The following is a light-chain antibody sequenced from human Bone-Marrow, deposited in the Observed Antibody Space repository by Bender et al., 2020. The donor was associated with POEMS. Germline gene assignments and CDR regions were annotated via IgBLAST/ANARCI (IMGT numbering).Light chain of an antibody. Sequence: QSALTHPPSASGSPGQSVTISCTGTSSDVGGKNYVSWYQQHPGKAPKLMIYEVNKRPSGVPDRFSGSKSGNTASLTVSGLQAEDEADYYCSSHAASNSLVFGGGTKLTVL. CDR2: EVN. V-gene: IGLV2-8*01. CDR1: SSDVGGKNY. J-gene: IGLJ3*02. CDR3: SSHAASNSLV.